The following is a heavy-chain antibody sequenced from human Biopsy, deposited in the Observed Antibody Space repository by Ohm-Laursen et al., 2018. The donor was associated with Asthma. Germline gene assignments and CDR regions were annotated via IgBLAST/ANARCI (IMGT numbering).Heavy chain of an antibody. J-gene: IGHJ4*02. CDR1: GFTFDDYA. Sequence: SLRLSCTASGFTFDDYAMHWVRQAPGKGLEWVSAISGSGGSTYYADSVKGRCTISRDNSKNTLYLQMNSLRAEDTAVYYCAKDRDYDILTGPPGFDYWGQGTLVTVSS. V-gene: IGHV3-23*01. D-gene: IGHD3-9*01. CDR2: ISGSGGST. CDR3: AKDRDYDILTGPPGFDY.